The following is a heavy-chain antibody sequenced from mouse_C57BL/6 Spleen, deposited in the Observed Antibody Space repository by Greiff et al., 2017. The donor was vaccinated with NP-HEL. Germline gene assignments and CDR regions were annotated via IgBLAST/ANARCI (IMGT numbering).Heavy chain of an antibody. D-gene: IGHD2-1*01. J-gene: IGHJ4*01. V-gene: IGHV1-19*01. CDR1: GYTFTDYY. CDR2: INPYNGGT. Sequence: EVQLQQSGPVLVKPGASVKMSCKASGYTFTDYYMNWVKQSNGRSLEWIGVINPYNGGTSYNQKFKGKATLTVDKSSSTAYMELNSLTSEDSAVYYCAFYGNYYAMDYWGQGTSVTVSS. CDR3: AFYGNYYAMDY.